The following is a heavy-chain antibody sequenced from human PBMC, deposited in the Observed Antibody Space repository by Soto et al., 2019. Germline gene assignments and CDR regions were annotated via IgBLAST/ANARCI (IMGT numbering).Heavy chain of an antibody. D-gene: IGHD2-8*02. Sequence: EVQLLESGGGLVQPGGSLRLSCAASGFTFNNYAMTWVRQAPGKGLEWVPAISGGGDTTSYADSVKGRFTVSRDGSNNTLSRQMRSMRAEDAALCYCAKGRGGTGCLTPRVDLWGKGTLVTVSS. CDR2: ISGGGDTT. CDR1: GFTFNNYA. J-gene: IGHJ5*02. CDR3: AKGRGGTGCLTPRVDL. V-gene: IGHV3-23*01.